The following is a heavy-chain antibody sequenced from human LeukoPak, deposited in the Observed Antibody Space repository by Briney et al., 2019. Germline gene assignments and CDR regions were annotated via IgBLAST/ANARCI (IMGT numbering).Heavy chain of an antibody. V-gene: IGHV3-23*01. J-gene: IGHJ4*02. CDR3: AKHYQVVTAVQTLDY. CDR1: GLTFSSYA. D-gene: IGHD2-21*02. Sequence: QPGGSLRLSCAASGLTFSSYAMSWVRQAPGKGQEWVSSICGSGDSTYYADSVKGRFTISRDNSKNTLDLQMNSLRAEDTAVYYCAKHYQVVTAVQTLDYWGQGTLVTVSS. CDR2: ICGSGDST.